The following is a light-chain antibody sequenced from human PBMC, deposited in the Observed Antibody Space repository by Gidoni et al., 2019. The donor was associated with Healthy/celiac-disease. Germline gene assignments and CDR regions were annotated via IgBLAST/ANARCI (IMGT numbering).Light chain of an antibody. V-gene: IGKV3-15*01. CDR2: GAS. J-gene: IGKJ1*01. CDR1: QSVSSN. Sequence: EIVMTQSPATLSVSPGERATLSCRASQSVSSNLAWYQQKPGQAPRLLIYGASTRATGIPARFSGSGSGTEFTLTISSLQSEEFAVYYCQQYNNWLGGTFXQXTKVEIK. CDR3: QQYNNWLGGT.